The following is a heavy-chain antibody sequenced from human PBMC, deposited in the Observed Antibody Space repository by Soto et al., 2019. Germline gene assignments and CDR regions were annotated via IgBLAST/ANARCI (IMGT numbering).Heavy chain of an antibody. D-gene: IGHD6-13*01. CDR2: INHSGST. CDR3: ARSIAAAGTGYDY. CDR1: GGSFSGYY. V-gene: IGHV4-34*01. J-gene: IGHJ4*02. Sequence: TSETLSLTCAVYGGSFSGYYWSWIRQPPGKGLEWIGEINHSGSTNYNPSLKSRVTISVDTSKNQFSLKLSSVTAADTAVYYCARSIAAAGTGYDYWGQGTLVNVSS.